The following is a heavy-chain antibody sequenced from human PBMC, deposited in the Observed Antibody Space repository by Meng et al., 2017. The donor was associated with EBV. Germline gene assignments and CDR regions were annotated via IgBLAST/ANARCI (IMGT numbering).Heavy chain of an antibody. V-gene: IGHV1-2*06. D-gene: IGHD6-19*01. CDR3: ARVGIAVAGTGDY. J-gene: IGHJ4*02. CDR1: GYTCTGYY. Sequence: VQLVQSGAWVKKPGASVQVSCKASGYTCTGYYMHWVRQAPGQGLEWMGRINPNSGGTNYAQKFQGRVTMTRDTSISTAYMELSRLRSDDTAVYYCARVGIAVAGTGDYWCQGTLVTVSS. CDR2: INPNSGGT.